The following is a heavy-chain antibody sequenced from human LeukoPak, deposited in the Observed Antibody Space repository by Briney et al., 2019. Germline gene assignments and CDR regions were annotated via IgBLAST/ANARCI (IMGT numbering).Heavy chain of an antibody. CDR2: INHSGST. J-gene: IGHJ4*02. V-gene: IGHV4-34*01. CDR3: ASQSPLRGARVDY. Sequence: SETLSLTCAVYGGSFSGYYWSWIRQPPGKGLEWIGEINHSGSTNYNPSLKSRVTISVDTSKNQFSLKLSSVTAADTAVYYCASQSPLRGARVDYWGQGTLVTVSS. CDR1: GGSFSGYY. D-gene: IGHD3-10*01.